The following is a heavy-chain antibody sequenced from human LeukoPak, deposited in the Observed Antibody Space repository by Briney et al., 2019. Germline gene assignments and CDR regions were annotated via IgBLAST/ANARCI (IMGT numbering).Heavy chain of an antibody. Sequence: SETLSLTCTVSGGSVSSYYWSWIRQPPGKGLEWIGYIYYSGSTNYNPSLKSRVTISVDTSKNQFSLKLSSVAAADTAVYYCARGDYGDHNYYYYGMDVWGQGPTVTVSS. D-gene: IGHD4-17*01. J-gene: IGHJ6*02. CDR3: ARGDYGDHNYYYYGMDV. CDR2: IYYSGST. CDR1: GGSVSSYY. V-gene: IGHV4-59*02.